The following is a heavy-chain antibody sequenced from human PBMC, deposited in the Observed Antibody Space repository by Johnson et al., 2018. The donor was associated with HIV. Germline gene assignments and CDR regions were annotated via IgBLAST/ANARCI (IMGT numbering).Heavy chain of an antibody. CDR1: RFAFKTYA. J-gene: IGHJ3*01. D-gene: IGHD6-6*01. V-gene: IGHV3-30-3*02. Sequence: QVQLVESGGGVVQPGLSLRLSCAASRFAFKTYAMHWVRQTPGKGLEWLAVISYDGSKTYYADSVKGRVTISRDNSKNTLYLQMNTLRPEDTAVYYCAKDLSSSSRGGQGTMVTVSS. CDR2: ISYDGSKT. CDR3: AKDLSSSSR.